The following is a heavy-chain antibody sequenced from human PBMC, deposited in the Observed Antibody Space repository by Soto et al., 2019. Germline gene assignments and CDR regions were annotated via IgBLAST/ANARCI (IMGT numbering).Heavy chain of an antibody. J-gene: IGHJ4*02. CDR3: ARGREDRAWYYYDSSGYGY. D-gene: IGHD3-22*01. Sequence: QVQLQQWGAGLLKPSETLSLTCAVYGGSFSGYYWSWIRQPPGKGLEWIGEINHSGSTNYNPSLKSRVTISVDTSKNQFSLKLSSVTAADTAVYYCARGREDRAWYYYDSSGYGYWGQGPLVTVSS. CDR1: GGSFSGYY. CDR2: INHSGST. V-gene: IGHV4-34*01.